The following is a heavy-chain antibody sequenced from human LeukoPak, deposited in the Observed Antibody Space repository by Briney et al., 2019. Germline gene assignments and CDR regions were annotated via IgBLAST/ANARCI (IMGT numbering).Heavy chain of an antibody. CDR3: ARVRGYSGSYFDY. CDR2: ISYDGSNK. D-gene: IGHD5-18*01. J-gene: IGHJ4*02. Sequence: GGSLRLSCAASGSTFSSYAMHWVRQAPGKGLEWVAVISYDGSNKYYADSVKGRFTISRDNSKNTLYLQMNSLRAEDTAVYYCARVRGYSGSYFDYWGQGTLVTVSS. CDR1: GSTFSSYA. V-gene: IGHV3-30*04.